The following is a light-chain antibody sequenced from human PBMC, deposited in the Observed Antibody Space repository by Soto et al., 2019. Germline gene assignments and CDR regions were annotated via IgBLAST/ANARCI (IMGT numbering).Light chain of an antibody. CDR3: QQYGSSPFT. J-gene: IGKJ3*01. Sequence: EIVLTQSPGTLSLSPGERATLSWRASQSFSSSYLAWYQQKPGQAPRLLIYGASSRATGIPDRFSGSGSGTDFTLTISRLEPEDFAVYYCQQYGSSPFTFGPGTKVDIK. V-gene: IGKV3-20*01. CDR1: QSFSSSY. CDR2: GAS.